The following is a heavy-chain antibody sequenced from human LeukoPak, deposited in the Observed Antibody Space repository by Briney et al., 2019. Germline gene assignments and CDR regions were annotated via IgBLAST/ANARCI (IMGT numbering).Heavy chain of an antibody. CDR2: IYYSGST. Sequence: SETLSLTCTVSGGSTSSYYWSWIRQPPGKGLEWIGYIYYSGSTNYNPSLKSRVTISVDTSKNQFSLKLSSVTAADTAVYYCARASSSWYGMDVWGQGTTVTVSS. CDR1: GGSTSSYY. D-gene: IGHD6-13*01. V-gene: IGHV4-59*01. CDR3: ARASSSWYGMDV. J-gene: IGHJ6*02.